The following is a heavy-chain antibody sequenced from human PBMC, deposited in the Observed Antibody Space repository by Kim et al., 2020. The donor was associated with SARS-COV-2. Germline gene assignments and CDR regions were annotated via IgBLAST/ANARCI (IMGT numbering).Heavy chain of an antibody. D-gene: IGHD3-3*01. V-gene: IGHV4-34*01. Sequence: SETLSLTCAVYGGSFSGYYWSWIRQPPGKGLEWIGEINHSGSTNYNPSLKSRVTISVDTSKNQFSLKLSSVTAADTAVYYCARGTTYYDFWSGYYIDTREGGNYYYYGMDVWGQGTTVTVSS. CDR3: ARGTTYYDFWSGYYIDTREGGNYYYYGMDV. CDR1: GGSFSGYY. J-gene: IGHJ6*02. CDR2: INHSGST.